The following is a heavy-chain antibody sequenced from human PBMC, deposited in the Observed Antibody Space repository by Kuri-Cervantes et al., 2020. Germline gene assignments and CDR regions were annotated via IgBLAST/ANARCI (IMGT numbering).Heavy chain of an antibody. CDR3: AKEGGSGWYLSYYYYGMDV. V-gene: IGHV3-23*01. J-gene: IGHJ6*02. D-gene: IGHD6-19*01. Sequence: GGSLRLSCAASGFTFDDYAMHWVRQAPGKGLEWVSAISGSGGSTYYADSVKGRFTISRDNSKNTLYLQMNSLRAEDTAVYYCAKEGGSGWYLSYYYYGMDVWGQGTTVTVSS. CDR1: GFTFDDYA. CDR2: ISGSGGST.